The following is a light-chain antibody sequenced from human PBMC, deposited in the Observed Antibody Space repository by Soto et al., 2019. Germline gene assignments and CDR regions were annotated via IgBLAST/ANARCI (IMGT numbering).Light chain of an antibody. CDR1: NIGRKS. Sequence: SYELTQPPSVSVAPGQTARITCGGSNIGRKSVHWYQQKPGQAPVVVVYDDRDRPSGIPERFSGSNSGNTATLTISGLQADDEAEYFCSSYTAGRTFVFGGGTKLTVL. CDR2: DDR. J-gene: IGLJ2*01. V-gene: IGLV3-21*02. CDR3: SSYTAGRTFV.